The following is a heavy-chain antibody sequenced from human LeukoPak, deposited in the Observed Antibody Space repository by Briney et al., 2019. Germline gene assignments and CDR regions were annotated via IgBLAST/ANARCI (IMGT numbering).Heavy chain of an antibody. J-gene: IGHJ4*02. CDR3: ARVSPEGDYDY. CDR2: INSDGSST. D-gene: IGHD4-17*01. Sequence: PGGSLRLSCAASAFTFSSYWMHWVRQAPGKGLVWVSRINSDGSSTSYADSVKGRFTISRDNAKNTLYLQTNSLRVEDTAVYYCARVSPEGDYDYWGQGTLVTVSS. V-gene: IGHV3-74*01. CDR1: AFTFSSYW.